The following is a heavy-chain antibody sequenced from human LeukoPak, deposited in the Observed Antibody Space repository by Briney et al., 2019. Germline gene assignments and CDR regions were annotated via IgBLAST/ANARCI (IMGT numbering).Heavy chain of an antibody. J-gene: IGHJ4*02. CDR1: GGSISSSNW. CDR3: ARDPSRGLYYFDH. CDR2: IYSGGSM. D-gene: IGHD3/OR15-3a*01. Sequence: PSETLSLTCAVSGGSISSSNWWSWVRQPPGKGLEWVSVIYSGGSMYYADSVKGRFTISRDNSKNTLYLQMNSLRAEDTAVYYCARDPSRGLYYFDHWGQGTLVTVSS. V-gene: IGHV3-53*01.